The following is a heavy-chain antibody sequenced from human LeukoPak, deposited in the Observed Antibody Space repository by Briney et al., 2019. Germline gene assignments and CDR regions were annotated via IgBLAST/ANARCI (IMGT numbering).Heavy chain of an antibody. CDR3: ARDEAIFGAGYYYGMDV. V-gene: IGHV4-31*03. D-gene: IGHD3-3*01. Sequence: SETLSLTCTVSGGSISSGGHYWSWIRQHPGKVLEWIGYINYSGSTYYNPSLKSRISISVGTSQNQFSLKLSSVTAADTAVYYCARDEAIFGAGYYYGMDVWGQGTTVTVSS. J-gene: IGHJ6*02. CDR1: GGSISSGGHY. CDR2: INYSGST.